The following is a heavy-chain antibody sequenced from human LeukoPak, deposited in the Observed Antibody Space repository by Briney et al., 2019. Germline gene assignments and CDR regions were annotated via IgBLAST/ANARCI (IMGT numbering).Heavy chain of an antibody. CDR2: IIPILGIA. CDR3: ARDGGYSYGQGAFDI. V-gene: IGHV1-69*04. Sequence: PQASVKVSCKASGGTLSSYAISWVRQAPGQGLEWMGRIIPILGIANYAQKFQGRVTITADKSTSTAYMELSSLRSEDTAVYYCARDGGYSYGQGAFDIWGQGTMVTVSS. CDR1: GGTLSSYA. J-gene: IGHJ3*02. D-gene: IGHD5-18*01.